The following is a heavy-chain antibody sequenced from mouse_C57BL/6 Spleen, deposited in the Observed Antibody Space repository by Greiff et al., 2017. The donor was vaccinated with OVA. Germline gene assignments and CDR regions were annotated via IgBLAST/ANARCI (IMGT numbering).Heavy chain of an antibody. CDR3: TGPYYSNYGFDY. V-gene: IGHV14-1*01. CDR1: GFNIKDYY. CDR2: IDPEDGDT. J-gene: IGHJ2*01. Sequence: VQLKESGAELVRPGASVKLSCTASGFNIKDYYMHWVKQRPEQGLEWIGRIDPEDGDTEYAPKFQGKATMTADTSSNTAYLQLSSLTSEDTAVYYCTGPYYSNYGFDYWGQGTTLTVSS. D-gene: IGHD2-5*01.